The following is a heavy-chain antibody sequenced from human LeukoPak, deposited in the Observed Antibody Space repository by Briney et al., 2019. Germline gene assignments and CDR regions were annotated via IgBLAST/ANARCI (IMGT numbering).Heavy chain of an antibody. CDR3: ARDFRDLHYYGMDV. J-gene: IGHJ6*02. Sequence: GGSLRLSCAASGFSFSSYSMSWVRQAPGKGLEWVSSTTNSGTYVYYAESVKGRFTISRDNAKNSLYLQMNSLRAEDTAVYYCARDFRDLHYYGMDVWGQGTTVTVS. V-gene: IGHV3-21*01. CDR2: TTNSGTYV. CDR1: GFSFSSYS.